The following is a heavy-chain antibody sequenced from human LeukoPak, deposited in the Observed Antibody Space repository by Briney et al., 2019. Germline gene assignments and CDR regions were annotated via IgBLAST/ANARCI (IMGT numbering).Heavy chain of an antibody. D-gene: IGHD2-2*01. J-gene: IGHJ3*02. Sequence: GSLRLSCAASGFTFSSYWMSWVRQAPGKGLEWVANIKQDGSEKYYVDSVKGRFTISRDNAENSLYLQMNSLRAEDTAVYYCARGGVVPAAEEAFDIWGQGTMVTVSS. CDR2: IKQDGSEK. V-gene: IGHV3-7*01. CDR3: ARGGVVPAAEEAFDI. CDR1: GFTFSSYW.